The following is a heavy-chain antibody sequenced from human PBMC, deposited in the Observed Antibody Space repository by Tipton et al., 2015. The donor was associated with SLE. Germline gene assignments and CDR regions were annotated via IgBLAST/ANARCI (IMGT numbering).Heavy chain of an antibody. Sequence: LRLSCTVSGGSIRTSNYNWGWIRQPPGKGLEWIGSIYYSGSTYYNPSLQSRVTISVDTSKNLFFLNVSSVTAADTAVYYCARDVEFSSVSIFGVIPWGQGTLVTVSS. CDR3: ARDVEFSSVSIFGVIP. CDR2: IYYSGST. CDR1: GGSIRTSNYN. D-gene: IGHD3-3*01. J-gene: IGHJ4*02. V-gene: IGHV4-39*07.